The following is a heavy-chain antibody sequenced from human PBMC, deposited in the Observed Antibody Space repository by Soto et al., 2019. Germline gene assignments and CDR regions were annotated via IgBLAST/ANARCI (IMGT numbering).Heavy chain of an antibody. CDR3: ARDRGSSSWYNWFDP. J-gene: IGHJ5*02. CDR1: GGSISSYY. CDR2: IYYSGST. D-gene: IGHD6-13*01. V-gene: IGHV4-59*01. Sequence: QVQLQESGPGLVKPSETLSLTCTVSGGSISSYYWSWIRQPPGKGLEWIGYIYYSGSTNYNPSLKGRVTISVDTSKNQFSLKLSSVTAADTAVYYCARDRGSSSWYNWFDPWGQGTLVTVSS.